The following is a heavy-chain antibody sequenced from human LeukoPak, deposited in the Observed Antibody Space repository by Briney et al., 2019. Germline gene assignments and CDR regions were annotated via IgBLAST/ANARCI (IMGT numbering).Heavy chain of an antibody. J-gene: IGHJ6*03. V-gene: IGHV4-59*11. CDR3: ARAIAAAGVYYYYYMDV. CDR2: IYYSGST. CDR1: GGSISSHY. Sequence: SETLSLTCTVSGGSISSHYWSWIRQPPGKGLEWIGYIYYSGSTNYNPSLKSRVTISVDTSKNQFSLKLSSVTAADTAVYYCARAIAAAGVYYYYYMDVWGKGTTVTVSS. D-gene: IGHD6-13*01.